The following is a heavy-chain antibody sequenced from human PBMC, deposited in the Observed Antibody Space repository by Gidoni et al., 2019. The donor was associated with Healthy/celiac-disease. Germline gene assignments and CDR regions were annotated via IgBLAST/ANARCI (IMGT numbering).Heavy chain of an antibody. CDR1: GGSISSGGYY. CDR2: IYYSGST. Sequence: QVQLQESGPGLVKPSQTLSLTGTVSGGSISSGGYYCSWILQHPGKGLEWIGYIYYSGSTYYNPSLKSRVTISVDTSKNQFSLKLSSVTAADTAVYYCARDGADSHYFDYWGQGTLVTVSS. CDR3: ARDGADSHYFDY. J-gene: IGHJ4*02. D-gene: IGHD3-10*01. V-gene: IGHV4-31*03.